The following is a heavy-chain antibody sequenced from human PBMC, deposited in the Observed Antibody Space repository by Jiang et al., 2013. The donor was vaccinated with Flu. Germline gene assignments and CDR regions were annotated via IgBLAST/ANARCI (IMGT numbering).Heavy chain of an antibody. Sequence: CKASGYTFTSYYMHWVRQAPGQGLEWMGIINPSGGSTSYAQKFQGRVTMTRDTSTSTVYMELSSLRSEDTAVYYCARDGGTGCSGGSCYPGNWFDPWGQGTLVTVSS. CDR1: GYTFTSYY. D-gene: IGHD2-15*01. J-gene: IGHJ5*02. CDR3: ARDGGTGCSGGSCYPGNWFDP. V-gene: IGHV1-46*01. CDR2: INPSGGST.